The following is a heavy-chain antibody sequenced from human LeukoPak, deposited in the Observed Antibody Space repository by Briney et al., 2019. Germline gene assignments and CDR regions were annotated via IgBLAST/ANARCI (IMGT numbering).Heavy chain of an antibody. V-gene: IGHV4-38-2*02. CDR1: GYSISSGYY. CDR3: ASRPLITTTAGYYFDY. CDR2: VYYSGSA. D-gene: IGHD4-11*01. Sequence: SQTLSLTCTVSGYSISSGYYWGWIRQPPGKGLEWIGSVYYSGSAYYNPSLKSRVIISVDTSKNQFSLKLSSVTAADTAVYYCASRPLITTTAGYYFDYWGQGTLVTVSS. J-gene: IGHJ4*02.